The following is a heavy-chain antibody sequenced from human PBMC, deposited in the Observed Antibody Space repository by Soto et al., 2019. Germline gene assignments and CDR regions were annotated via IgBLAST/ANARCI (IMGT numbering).Heavy chain of an antibody. Sequence: LRLSCAASGFNFGVFGMHWVRQAPVKVLEWLSVLSYEGSEEYYADSVRGRFTISRDNSKNTLFLQMDSLRVDDTGVYYCALTRRSSLLEVAGPGFEYWGQGTLVTVS. D-gene: IGHD6-19*01. CDR2: LSYEGSEE. CDR3: ALTRRSSLLEVAGPGFEY. CDR1: GFNFGVFG. J-gene: IGHJ4*02. V-gene: IGHV3-30*03.